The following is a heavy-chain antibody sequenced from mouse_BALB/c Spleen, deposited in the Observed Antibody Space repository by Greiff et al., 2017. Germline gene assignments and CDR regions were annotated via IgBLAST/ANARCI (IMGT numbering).Heavy chain of an antibody. CDR2: IYPYNGGT. Sequence: EVQLQQSGPELVKPGASVKISCKASGYTFTDYNMHWVKQSHGKSLEWIGYIYPYNGGTGYNQKFKSKATLTVDNSSSTAYMELRSLTSEDSAVYYCARLGDYAFDYWGQGTTLTVSS. J-gene: IGHJ2*01. D-gene: IGHD2-4*01. CDR3: ARLGDYAFDY. V-gene: IGHV1S29*02. CDR1: GYTFTDYN.